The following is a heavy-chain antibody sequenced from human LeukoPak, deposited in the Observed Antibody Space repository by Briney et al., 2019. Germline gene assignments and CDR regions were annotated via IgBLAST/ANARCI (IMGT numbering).Heavy chain of an antibody. Sequence: PGGSLRLSCAASGFTFSSYAMSWVRQAPGKGLEWVSAISGSGGSTYYADSVKGRFTISRDNSKNTLYLQMNSLRAEDTAVYYCVKEDGYCSSTSCWDWFDPWGQGTLVTVSS. J-gene: IGHJ5*02. CDR1: GFTFSSYA. D-gene: IGHD2-2*01. V-gene: IGHV3-23*01. CDR2: ISGSGGST. CDR3: VKEDGYCSSTSCWDWFDP.